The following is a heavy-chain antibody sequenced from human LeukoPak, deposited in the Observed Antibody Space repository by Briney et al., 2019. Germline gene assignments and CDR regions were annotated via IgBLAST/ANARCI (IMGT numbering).Heavy chain of an antibody. Sequence: GGSLRLSCAASGFTFSSYAMSWVRQAPGKGLEWVSAISGSGASTYYADSVKGRFTISRDNAKNTLYLQMNSLRAEDTAVYYCARGGYDLCFDYWGQGTLVTVSS. V-gene: IGHV3-23*01. J-gene: IGHJ4*02. CDR2: ISGSGAST. CDR1: GFTFSSYA. CDR3: ARGGYDLCFDY. D-gene: IGHD5-12*01.